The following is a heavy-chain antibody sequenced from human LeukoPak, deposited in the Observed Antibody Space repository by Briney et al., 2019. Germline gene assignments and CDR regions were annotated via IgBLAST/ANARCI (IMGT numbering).Heavy chain of an antibody. CDR1: GGTFSSYA. CDR2: IIPIFGTA. CDR3: ATGRNSETFDY. J-gene: IGHJ4*02. D-gene: IGHD1-14*01. Sequence: ASVKVSCKASGGTFSSYAISWVRQAPGQGLEWMGGIIPIFGTANYAQKFQGRVTITADESTSTAYMELSSLRSEDTAVYYCATGRNSETFDYWGQGTLVTVSS. V-gene: IGHV1-69*13.